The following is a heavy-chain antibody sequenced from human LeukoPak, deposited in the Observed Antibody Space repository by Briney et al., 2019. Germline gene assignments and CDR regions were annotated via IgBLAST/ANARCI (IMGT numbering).Heavy chain of an antibody. CDR2: ISSSSSYT. CDR1: GFTFSSYS. Sequence: GGSLRLSCAASGFTFSSYSMNWVRQAPGKGLEWVSSISSSSSYTYYADSVKGRFTISRDNAKNSLYLQMNSLRAEDTAVYYCASLSYDYWGQGTLVTVSS. D-gene: IGHD1-26*01. J-gene: IGHJ4*02. CDR3: ASLSYDY. V-gene: IGHV3-21*01.